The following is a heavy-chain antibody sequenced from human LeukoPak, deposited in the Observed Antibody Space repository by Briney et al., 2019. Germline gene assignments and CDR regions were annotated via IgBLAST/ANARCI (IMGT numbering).Heavy chain of an antibody. D-gene: IGHD2-2*01. Sequence: GGSLRLSCAASGFTFSNHGMNWVRQAPGKGLEWLSGVSPPGGGTYYADTVKGRFTISRDNSKNTLYLQMNSLRAEDTAVYYCARDREDIVVVPAADSHYYYYYYMDVWGKGTTVTISS. CDR2: VSPPGGGT. CDR1: GFTFSNHG. V-gene: IGHV3-23*01. J-gene: IGHJ6*03. CDR3: ARDREDIVVVPAADSHYYYYYYMDV.